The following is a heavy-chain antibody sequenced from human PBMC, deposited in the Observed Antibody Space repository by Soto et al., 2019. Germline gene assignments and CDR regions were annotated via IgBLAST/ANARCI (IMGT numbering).Heavy chain of an antibody. Sequence: QVTLKESGPVLVKPTETLTLTCTVSGFSLSNARMGVSWIRQPPGKALEWLAHIFSNDEKSYSTSLKSRLTISKDTSKSQVVLTMTNMDTVDTATYYCARIKGRRGYSGYDPKNWFDPWGQGTLVTVSS. D-gene: IGHD5-12*01. CDR2: IFSNDEK. CDR3: ARIKGRRGYSGYDPKNWFDP. J-gene: IGHJ5*02. CDR1: GFSLSNARMG. V-gene: IGHV2-26*01.